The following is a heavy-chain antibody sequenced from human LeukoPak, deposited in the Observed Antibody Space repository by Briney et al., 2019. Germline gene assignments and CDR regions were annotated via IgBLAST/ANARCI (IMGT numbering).Heavy chain of an antibody. J-gene: IGHJ5*02. V-gene: IGHV4-39*07. D-gene: IGHD1-1*01. Sequence: SETLPLTCTVSSGSISGSSSYWGWIRQSPWKGLEWIGSMYYSGTTYYNPSLKSRVTISVDTSKNHFSLKLTSVTAADTAVYYCARGTWSRTGWFDPWGQGTLVTVSS. CDR2: MYYSGTT. CDR3: ARGTWSRTGWFDP. CDR1: SGSISGSSSY.